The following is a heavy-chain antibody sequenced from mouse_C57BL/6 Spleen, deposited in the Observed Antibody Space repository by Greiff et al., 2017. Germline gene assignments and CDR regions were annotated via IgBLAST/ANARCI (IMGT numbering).Heavy chain of an antibody. D-gene: IGHD2-5*01. CDR3: ARRWPTIVTTGGMDY. CDR2: IYPGSGST. CDR1: GYTFTSYW. Sequence: VQLQQPGAELVKPGASVKMSCKASGYTFTSYWITWVKQRPGQGLEWIGDIYPGSGSTNYNEKFKSKATLTVDTSSSTAYMQLSSLTSEDSAVYYCARRWPTIVTTGGMDYWGQGTSVTVSS. J-gene: IGHJ4*01. V-gene: IGHV1-55*01.